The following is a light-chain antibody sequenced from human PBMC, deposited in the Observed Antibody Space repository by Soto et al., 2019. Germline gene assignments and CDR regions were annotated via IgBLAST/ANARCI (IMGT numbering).Light chain of an antibody. CDR1: QSVSSN. CDR2: GAS. Sequence: IVLTQSPGTLSLSPRERATLSCRASQSVSSNLAWYQQKPGQAPRLLIYGASTRATGIPARFSGSGSGTEFTLTISSLQSEDFAVYYCQQYNKWPTFGQGTKVDIK. J-gene: IGKJ1*01. CDR3: QQYNKWPT. V-gene: IGKV3-15*01.